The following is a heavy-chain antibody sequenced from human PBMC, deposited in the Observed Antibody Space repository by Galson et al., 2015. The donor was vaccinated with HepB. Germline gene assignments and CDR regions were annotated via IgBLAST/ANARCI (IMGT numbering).Heavy chain of an antibody. CDR2: TYYRSKWYN. J-gene: IGHJ4*02. Sequence: CAISGDSVSSHSAAWNWLRQSPSRGLEWLGRTYYRSKWYNDYAVSVKSRITINPDTSKNQFSLQLNSVTPEDTAVYYCARGNRAFDYWDQGTLVTVSS. CDR3: ARGNRAFDY. D-gene: IGHD1-14*01. CDR1: GDSVSSHSAA. V-gene: IGHV6-1*01.